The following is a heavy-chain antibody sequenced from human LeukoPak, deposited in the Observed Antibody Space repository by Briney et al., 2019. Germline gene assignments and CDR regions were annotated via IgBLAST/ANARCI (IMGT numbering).Heavy chain of an antibody. D-gene: IGHD3-10*01. CDR2: TSSTGGST. J-gene: IGHJ4*02. Sequence: TGGSLRLSCAASGFAFRSYAMGWVRPTPGKGLQWVSATSSTGGSTYYADSVKGRFSISRDNSKNTLFLQMNSLRAEDTAVYYCAKAPVVGFGELFFDSWGQGTLVTVSS. CDR3: AKAPVVGFGELFFDS. V-gene: IGHV3-23*01. CDR1: GFAFRSYA.